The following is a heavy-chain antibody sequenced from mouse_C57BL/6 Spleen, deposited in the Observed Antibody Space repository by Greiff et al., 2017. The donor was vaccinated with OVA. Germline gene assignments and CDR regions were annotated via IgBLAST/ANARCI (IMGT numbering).Heavy chain of an antibody. CDR2: IYPGDGDT. V-gene: IGHV1-82*01. CDR3: ARDDGYYLFAY. CDR1: GYAFSGSW. Sequence: QVQLQQSGPELVKPGASVKISCKASGYAFSGSWMNWVKQRPGKGLEWIGRIYPGDGDTNYNGKFKGKATLTADKSSSTAYMQLSSLTSEDSAVYFCARDDGYYLFAYWGQGTLVTVSA. J-gene: IGHJ3*01. D-gene: IGHD2-3*01.